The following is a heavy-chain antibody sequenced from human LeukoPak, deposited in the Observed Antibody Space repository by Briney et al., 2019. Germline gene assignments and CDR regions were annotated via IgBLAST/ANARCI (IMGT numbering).Heavy chain of an antibody. V-gene: IGHV4-59*01. CDR2: IYYSGST. CDR1: GESISGFY. CDR3: ASQARYMGGFDP. Sequence: SETLSLTCTVSGESISGFYWTWIRQPPGKGLEWIGYIYYSGSTNYNPSLKSRVTISVDTSKNQFSLKLSSVTAADTAVYYCASQARYMGGFDPWGQGTLVTVSS. J-gene: IGHJ5*02. D-gene: IGHD3-16*01.